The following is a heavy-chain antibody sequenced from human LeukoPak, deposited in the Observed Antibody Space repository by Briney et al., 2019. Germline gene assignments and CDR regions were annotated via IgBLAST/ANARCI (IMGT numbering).Heavy chain of an antibody. V-gene: IGHV3-43*02. D-gene: IGHD2-21*02. J-gene: IGHJ4*02. CDR2: ISGDGGST. CDR3: AKDFGRHQDCGGDCYPDY. CDR1: GFTFDDYA. Sequence: GGSLRLSCAASGFTFDDYAMHWVRQAPGKGLEWVSLISGDGGSTYYADSVKGRFTNSRDNSKNSLYLQMNSLRTEDTALYYCAKDFGRHQDCGGDCYPDYWGQGTLVTVSS.